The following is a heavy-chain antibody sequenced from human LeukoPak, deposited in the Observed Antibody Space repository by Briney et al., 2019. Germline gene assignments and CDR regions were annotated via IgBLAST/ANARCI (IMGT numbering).Heavy chain of an antibody. CDR2: IYYSGST. CDR3: ARGYASSGCDY. D-gene: IGHD6-19*01. V-gene: IGHV4-38-2*02. Sequence: SETLSLTCTVSGYSISSGYYWGWIRQPPGKGLEWIGSIYYSGSTYYNPSLKSRVTISVDTSKNQFSLKLSSVTAADTAVYYCARGYASSGCDYWGQGTLVTVSS. CDR1: GYSISSGYY. J-gene: IGHJ4*02.